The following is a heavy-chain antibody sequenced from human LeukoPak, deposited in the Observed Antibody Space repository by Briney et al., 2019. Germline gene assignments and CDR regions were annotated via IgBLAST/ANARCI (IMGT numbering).Heavy chain of an antibody. D-gene: IGHD3-10*01. J-gene: IGHJ4*02. CDR1: GFTFSDYY. CDR2: ISSSGSTI. Sequence: GGSLRLSCAASGFTFSDYYMSWVRQAPGKGLEWVSYISSSGSTIYYADSVKGRFTISRDNAKNSLYLQMNSLRAEDTAVYYCARIPSYYYGSGMPYYFDYWGQGTLVTVSS. CDR3: ARIPSYYYGSGMPYYFDY. V-gene: IGHV3-11*01.